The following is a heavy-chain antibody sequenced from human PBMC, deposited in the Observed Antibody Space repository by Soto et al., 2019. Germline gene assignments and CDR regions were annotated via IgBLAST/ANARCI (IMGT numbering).Heavy chain of an antibody. D-gene: IGHD5-18*01. CDR2: IYPGDSDT. J-gene: IGHJ6*03. Sequence: GESLKISCKGSGYSFTSYWIGWVRQMPGKGLEWMGIIYPGDSDTRYSPSFQGQVTISADKSISTAYLQWSSLKASDTAMYYCARSCGYSYGPYYYYMDVWGKGTTVTVSS. CDR3: ARSCGYSYGPYYYYMDV. CDR1: GYSFTSYW. V-gene: IGHV5-51*01.